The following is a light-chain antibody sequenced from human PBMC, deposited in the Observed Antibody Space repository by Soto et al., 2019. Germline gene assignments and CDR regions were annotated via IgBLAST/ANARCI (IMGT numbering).Light chain of an antibody. V-gene: IGKV3-11*01. CDR2: EAS. J-gene: IGKJ1*01. CDR3: QQHSNWPLT. Sequence: EIVLTQSPATLSLSPGERATLSCRASQSVSICLAWYQQKPGQAPRLLIYEASNRATGLPARFRGSGSGTDFTLTISSLEPEDFAAYYCQQHSNWPLTFGQGTKVDI. CDR1: QSVSIC.